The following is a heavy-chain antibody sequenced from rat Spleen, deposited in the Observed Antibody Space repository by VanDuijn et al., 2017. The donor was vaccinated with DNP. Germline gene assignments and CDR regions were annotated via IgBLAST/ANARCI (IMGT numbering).Heavy chain of an antibody. V-gene: IGHV5-22*01. D-gene: IGHD1-4*01. CDR2: SNYDGGST. J-gene: IGHJ2*01. Sequence: EVQLVESGGGLVQPGRSLKLSCAASGFTFSAYYMAWVRQAPTKGLEWVEYSNYDGGSTYNGDSVKGRFTISRDNAKSTLYLQMNSLRSEDMATYYCARHVLPLRVWDYWGQGVMVTVSS. CDR3: ARHVLPLRVWDY. CDR1: GFTFSAYY.